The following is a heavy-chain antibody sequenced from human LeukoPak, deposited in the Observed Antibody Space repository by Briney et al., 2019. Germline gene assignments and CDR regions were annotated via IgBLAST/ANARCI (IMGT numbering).Heavy chain of an antibody. CDR1: GGSISSSNYY. CDR3: ARAMRITIFKGGFDP. Sequence: SETLSLTRHVSGGSISSSNYYWGWIRQPPGKGLEWIGNVYYSGSASFNPSLKSRVTISVDTSKNQFSLKLSSVTAADTAVYYCARAMRITIFKGGFDPWGQGALVTVSS. D-gene: IGHD3-3*01. V-gene: IGHV4-39*07. J-gene: IGHJ5*02. CDR2: VYYSGSA.